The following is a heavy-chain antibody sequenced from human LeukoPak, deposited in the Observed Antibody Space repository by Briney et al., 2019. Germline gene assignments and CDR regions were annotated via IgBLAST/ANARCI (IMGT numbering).Heavy chain of an antibody. V-gene: IGHV4-4*07. CDR2: IYNSGST. J-gene: IGHJ3*02. CDR1: GGSISSYY. Sequence: SETLSLTCTVSGGSISSYYWSWIRQPAGKGLEWIGRIYNSGSTNYNPSLKSRVTMSVDTSKNQFSLKLSSVTAADTAVYYCARGGGSWYYDSSGHDAFDIWGQGTMVTVSS. CDR3: ARGGGSWYYDSSGHDAFDI. D-gene: IGHD3-22*01.